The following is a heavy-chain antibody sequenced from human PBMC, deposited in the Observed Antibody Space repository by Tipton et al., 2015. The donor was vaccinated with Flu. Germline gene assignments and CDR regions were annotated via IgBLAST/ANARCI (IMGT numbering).Heavy chain of an antibody. CDR2: INPNSGAT. CDR3: ASPRGGTENF. Sequence: QLMQSGAEVKKPGASVKVSCTASGYTLSDFYLHWVRQAPGQGLEWMGWINPNSGATKYAQKFQGRVTMTRDTSVNAAYLELSDLTSDDTAVFYCASPRGGTENFWGQGTLVIVSS. V-gene: IGHV1-2*02. CDR1: GYTLSDFY. J-gene: IGHJ4*02. D-gene: IGHD3-16*01.